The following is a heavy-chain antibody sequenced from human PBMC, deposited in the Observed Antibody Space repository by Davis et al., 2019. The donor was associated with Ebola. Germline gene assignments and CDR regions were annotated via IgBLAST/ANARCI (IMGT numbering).Heavy chain of an antibody. Sequence: GESLKISCAASGFIFSTYTIHWVRQAPGKGLEWVALISNEGSYKYYADSVKGRFSISRDNSNNTMYLQMNSLRAEDTAVYYCARDGQLTLDYWGQGTLVTVSS. CDR2: ISNEGSYK. V-gene: IGHV3-30-3*01. CDR3: ARDGQLTLDY. CDR1: GFIFSTYT. D-gene: IGHD4/OR15-4a*01. J-gene: IGHJ4*02.